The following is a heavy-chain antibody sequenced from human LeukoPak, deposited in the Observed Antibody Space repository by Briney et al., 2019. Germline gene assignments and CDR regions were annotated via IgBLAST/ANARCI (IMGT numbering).Heavy chain of an antibody. J-gene: IGHJ4*02. CDR3: VAKRRIHPNYCDY. V-gene: IGHV3-7*01. Sequence: QPGGSLRLSCAASGSILRSHWMNWVRQAPGKGLEWVANMKEDGTQTYYLESVRGRFTISRDYAKDSLYLQMDSLSVEDTAVYYCVAKRRIHPNYCDYWGQGTLVTVSS. CDR2: MKEDGTQT. CDR1: GSILRSHW.